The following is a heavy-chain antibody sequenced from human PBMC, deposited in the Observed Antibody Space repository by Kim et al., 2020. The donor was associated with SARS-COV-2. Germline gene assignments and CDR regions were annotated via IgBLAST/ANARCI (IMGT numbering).Heavy chain of an antibody. CDR1: GGSFSGYY. J-gene: IGHJ4*02. CDR2: INHSGST. D-gene: IGHD3-9*01. V-gene: IGHV4-34*01. Sequence: SETLSLTCAVYGGSFSGYYWSWIRQPPGKGLEWIGEINHSGSTNYNPSLKSRVTISVDTSKNQFSLKLSSVTAADTAVYYCARGGTVLRYFDWLSPRNTLDYWGQGTLVTVSS. CDR3: ARGGTVLRYFDWLSPRNTLDY.